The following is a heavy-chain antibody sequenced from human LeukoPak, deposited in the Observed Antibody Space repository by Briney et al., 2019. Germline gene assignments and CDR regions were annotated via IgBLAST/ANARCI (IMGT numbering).Heavy chain of an antibody. J-gene: IGHJ4*02. Sequence: ASVKVSCKASGYTFTSYDINWVRQAPGQGLEWMGWMNPNSGKTGYAQKFQGRVTMTRNKSISTAYMELSSLRSEDTAVYYCARCFIDSGSYSNDYWGQGTLVTASS. CDR2: MNPNSGKT. V-gene: IGHV1-8*01. CDR3: ARCFIDSGSYSNDY. D-gene: IGHD1-26*01. CDR1: GYTFTSYD.